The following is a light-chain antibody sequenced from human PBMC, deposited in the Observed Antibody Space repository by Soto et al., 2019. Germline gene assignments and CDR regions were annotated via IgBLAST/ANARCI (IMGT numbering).Light chain of an antibody. CDR1: SSNIGAGFD. V-gene: IGLV1-40*01. CDR3: QSYDSSLSGSGV. Sequence: QSVLTQPPSVSGAPGQRLTISCAGTSSNIGAGFDVHWYQQLPGTAPKLLIYANDDRPSGVPDRFFGSKSGTSASLTIIGLQAEDEADYYCQSYDSSLSGSGVFGGGTKVTVL. CDR2: AND. J-gene: IGLJ3*02.